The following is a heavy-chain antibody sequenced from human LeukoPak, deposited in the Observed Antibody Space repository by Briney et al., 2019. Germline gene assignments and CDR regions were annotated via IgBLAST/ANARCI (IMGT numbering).Heavy chain of an antibody. Sequence: GVSLRLSCAASGFTFSSYSMNWVRQAPGKGLEWVSYISSSGSTIYYADSVKGRFTISRDNAKNSLYLEMNSLRAEDTAVYYCARISEKLAEIGYWGQGTLVTVSS. CDR3: ARISEKLAEIGY. V-gene: IGHV3-48*04. CDR1: GFTFSSYS. CDR2: ISSSGSTI. J-gene: IGHJ4*02. D-gene: IGHD1-1*01.